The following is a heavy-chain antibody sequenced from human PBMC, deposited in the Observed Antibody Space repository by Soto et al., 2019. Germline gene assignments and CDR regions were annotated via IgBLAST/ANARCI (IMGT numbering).Heavy chain of an antibody. CDR2: IYYSGST. Sequence: SETLSLTCTVSGGSISSGGYYWSWIRQHPGKGLEWIGYIYYSGSTYYNPSLKSRVTISVDTSKNQFSLKLSSVTAADTAVYYCARVGISEDTASGFDYWGQGTLVISPQ. J-gene: IGHJ4*02. D-gene: IGHD5-18*01. CDR3: ARVGISEDTASGFDY. V-gene: IGHV4-31*03. CDR1: GGSISSGGYY.